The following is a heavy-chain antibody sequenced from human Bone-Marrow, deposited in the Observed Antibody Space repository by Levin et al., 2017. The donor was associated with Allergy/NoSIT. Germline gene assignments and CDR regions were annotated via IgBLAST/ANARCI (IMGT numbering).Heavy chain of an antibody. CDR3: ARVRGSDVATANYYYYGMDV. CDR2: TRSRGSTV. J-gene: IGHJ6*02. D-gene: IGHD6-25*01. V-gene: IGHV3-48*04. Sequence: GGSLRLSCAASGFSFSTASMNWVRQAPGKGLEWISYTRSRGSTVYYADSVKGRFTVSRDNAENTLYVQMDSLRAEDTAVYYCARVRGSDVATANYYYYGMDVWGQGTTVVVSS. CDR1: GFSFSTAS.